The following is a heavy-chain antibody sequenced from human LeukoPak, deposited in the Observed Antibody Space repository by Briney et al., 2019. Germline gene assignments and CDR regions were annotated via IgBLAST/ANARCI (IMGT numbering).Heavy chain of an antibody. Sequence: GASVKVSCKASGGTFRNYIFSWVRQAPGQGLEWMGGIIPIFGTANYAQKFQGRVTITADESTSTAYMELSSLRSEDTAMYYCARDLSSSWPVRHYYYGMHVWGQGTTVTVSS. D-gene: IGHD6-13*01. CDR2: IIPIFGTA. CDR1: GGTFRNYI. V-gene: IGHV1-69*13. CDR3: ARDLSSSWPVRHYYYGMHV. J-gene: IGHJ6*02.